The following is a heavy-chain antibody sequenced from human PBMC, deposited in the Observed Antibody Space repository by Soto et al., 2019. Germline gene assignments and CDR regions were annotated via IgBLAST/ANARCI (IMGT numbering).Heavy chain of an antibody. CDR1: GFTFSSYD. CDR3: ARAINYYGSGSYPYYFDY. CDR2: IGTAGDT. Sequence: SLRLSCAASGFTFSSYDMHWVRQATGKGLEWVSAIGTAGDTYYPGSVKGRFTISRENAKNSLYLQMNSLRAGDTAVYYCARAINYYGSGSYPYYFDYWGQGTLVTVSS. J-gene: IGHJ4*02. D-gene: IGHD3-10*01. V-gene: IGHV3-13*04.